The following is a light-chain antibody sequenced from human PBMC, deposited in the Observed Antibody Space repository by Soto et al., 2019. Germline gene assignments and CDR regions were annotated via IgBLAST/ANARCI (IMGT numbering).Light chain of an antibody. CDR2: DVI. CDR1: SSDVGGYNY. CDR3: SSYTSSSTFYV. V-gene: IGLV2-14*01. Sequence: QSALTQPASVSGSPGQSITISCTGTSSDVGGYNYVSWYQQHPGKAPKLMIYDVINRPLGVSIRFSGSKSGNTASLTISGLQAEDEADYYCSSYTSSSTFYVFGTGTKVTVL. J-gene: IGLJ1*01.